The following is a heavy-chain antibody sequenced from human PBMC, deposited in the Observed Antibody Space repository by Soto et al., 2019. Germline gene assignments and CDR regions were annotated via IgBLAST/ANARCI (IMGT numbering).Heavy chain of an antibody. D-gene: IGHD3-10*01. CDR1: GFTFSSYG. CDR3: SRPGDKRMPFAS. CDR2: ISYDGSNK. Sequence: QPGGSLRLSCAASGFTFSSYGMHWVRQAPGKGLEWVAFISYDGSNKYYADSVKGRFTISRDNSKNTLYLQMNSLRAEDTAVYYFSRPGDKRMPFASWARGSLVT. V-gene: IGHV3-30*03. J-gene: IGHJ5*02.